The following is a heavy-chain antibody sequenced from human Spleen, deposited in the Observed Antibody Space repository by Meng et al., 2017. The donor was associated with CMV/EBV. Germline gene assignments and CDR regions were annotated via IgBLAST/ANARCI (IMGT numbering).Heavy chain of an antibody. CDR1: GYTFTAHY. V-gene: IGHV1-69-2*01. D-gene: IGHD4-23*01. CDR2: LDPEDGQT. J-gene: IGHJ4*02. CDR3: SADGPVNGNSLNFFNC. Sequence: SGYTFTAHYIHCVRRAPGKGLEWMGLLDPEDGQTTYAERFQDRVTMTADTSTDTAYMELSSLRSEDTAVYYCSADGPVNGNSLNFFNCWGQGTLVTVSS.